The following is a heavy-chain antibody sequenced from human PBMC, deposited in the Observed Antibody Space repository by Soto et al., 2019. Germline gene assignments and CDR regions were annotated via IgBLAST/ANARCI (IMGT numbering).Heavy chain of an antibody. CDR1: GFTFSSYA. Sequence: GGSLRLSCAASGFTFSSYAMHWVRQAPGKGLEWVAVISDHGSNIYYADSVKGRFTISRDNSKNTLYLQMNSLKAEDTVVYYFARDQSYYYDISGYDAFAIWGQGTMVTVSS. V-gene: IGHV3-30*04. J-gene: IGHJ3*02. CDR2: ISDHGSNI. CDR3: ARDQSYYYDISGYDAFAI. D-gene: IGHD3-22*01.